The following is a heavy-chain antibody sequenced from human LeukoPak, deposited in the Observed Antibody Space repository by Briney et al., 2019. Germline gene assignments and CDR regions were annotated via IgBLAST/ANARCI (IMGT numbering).Heavy chain of an antibody. D-gene: IGHD6-19*01. CDR2: ISYDGSEK. CDR1: GFSFSSYG. Sequence: GGSLRLSCAASGFSFSSYGMHWVRQAPGKGLEWVAVISYDGSEKYYADSVKGRFTISRDNSKNTLYLQMNSLRAEDTAVYYCAKDQSSGWHYFDYWGQGTLVTVSS. CDR3: AKDQSSGWHYFDY. J-gene: IGHJ4*02. V-gene: IGHV3-30*18.